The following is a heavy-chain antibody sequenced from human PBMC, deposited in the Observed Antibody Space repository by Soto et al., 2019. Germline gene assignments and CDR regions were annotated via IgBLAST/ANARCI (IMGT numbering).Heavy chain of an antibody. Sequence: ASVKVSCKASGYTFTSYYMHWVRQAPGQGLEWMGIINPSGGSTSYAQKFQGRVTMTRDTSTSTVYMELSSLRSEDTAVYYCARDLAGIAAAFPHVNWFDPWGQGTLVTVSS. CDR3: ARDLAGIAAAFPHVNWFDP. V-gene: IGHV1-46*01. CDR1: GYTFTSYY. CDR2: INPSGGST. D-gene: IGHD6-13*01. J-gene: IGHJ5*02.